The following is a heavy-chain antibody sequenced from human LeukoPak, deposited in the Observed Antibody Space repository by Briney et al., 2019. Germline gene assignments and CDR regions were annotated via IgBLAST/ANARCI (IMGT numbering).Heavy chain of an antibody. J-gene: IGHJ4*02. V-gene: IGHV1-69*04. CDR1: GGTFSSYA. CDR3: ARDLGVMITFGGVIVAQDY. Sequence: VASVKVSCKASGGTFSSYAISWVRQAPGQGLEWMGRIIPILGIANYAQKFQGRVTMTRDTSISTAYMELSRLRSDDTAVYYCARDLGVMITFGGVIVAQDYWGQGTLVTVSS. CDR2: IIPILGIA. D-gene: IGHD3-16*02.